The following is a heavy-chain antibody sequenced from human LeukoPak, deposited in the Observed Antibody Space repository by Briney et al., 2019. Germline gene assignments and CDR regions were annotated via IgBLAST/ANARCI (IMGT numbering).Heavy chain of an antibody. D-gene: IGHD1-26*01. CDR1: GGSFSGYY. V-gene: IGHV4-34*01. CDR3: RATGIVGATPGYFDY. CDR2: INHSGST. Sequence: KPSETLSLTCAVYGGSFSGYYWSWIRQPPGKGLEWIGEINHSGSTNYNPSLKSRVTISVDTSKNQFSLKLSSVTAADTAVYYCRATGIVGATPGYFDYWGQGTLVTVSS. J-gene: IGHJ4*02.